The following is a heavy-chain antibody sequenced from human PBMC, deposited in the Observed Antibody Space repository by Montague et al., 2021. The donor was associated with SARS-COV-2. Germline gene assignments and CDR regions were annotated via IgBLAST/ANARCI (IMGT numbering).Heavy chain of an antibody. V-gene: IGHV4-39*01. CDR3: ARHRNYGDHSLDNWFHP. CDR2: IYNSGTT. Sequence: SETLSLTCTLSGDSTSCPNCYWGWIRQAPGKGLDWIGTIYNSGTTYYNPSLKSRLTISIDTSKNQFSLKLTSVTAADTAVYYCARHRNYGDHSLDNWFHPWGQGTLVTVSS. CDR1: GDSTSCPNCY. D-gene: IGHD4-17*01. J-gene: IGHJ5*02.